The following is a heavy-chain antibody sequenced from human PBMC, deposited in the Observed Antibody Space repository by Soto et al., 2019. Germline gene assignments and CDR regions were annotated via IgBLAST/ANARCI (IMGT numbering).Heavy chain of an antibody. D-gene: IGHD3-3*01. V-gene: IGHV3-48*01. J-gene: IGHJ1*01. CDR1: GFTFSDFA. Sequence: GGSLILSCSASGFTFSDFAMNWIRQAPGRGLEWISYISATGSTTYYADSVKGRFTISRDNAKNTLYLQMNSLRAEDTAVYYCAKVGYDFWSGYGPREEYFQHWGQGTLVTVSS. CDR2: ISATGSTT. CDR3: AKVGYDFWSGYGPREEYFQH.